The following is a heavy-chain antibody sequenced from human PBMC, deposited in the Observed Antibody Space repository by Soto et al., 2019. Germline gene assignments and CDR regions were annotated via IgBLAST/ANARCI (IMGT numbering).Heavy chain of an antibody. Sequence: ASVKVSCKASGYTFTSYGISWVRQAPGQGIEWMGWISAYNGNTNYAQKLQGRVTMTTDTSTSTAYMELRSLRSDDTAVYYCARLLPTYCSSTSCYMYYFDYWGQGTLVTVSS. V-gene: IGHV1-18*01. CDR3: ARLLPTYCSSTSCYMYYFDY. CDR2: ISAYNGNT. CDR1: GYTFTSYG. J-gene: IGHJ4*02. D-gene: IGHD2-2*01.